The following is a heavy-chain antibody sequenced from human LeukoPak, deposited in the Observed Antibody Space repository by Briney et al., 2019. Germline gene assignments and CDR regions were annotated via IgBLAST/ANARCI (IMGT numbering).Heavy chain of an antibody. Sequence: GGSLRLSCTASGFSFSTYGMHWVRQAPGKGLEWVAVISYDGSNEYYADSVKGRFTISRDNSKNTLYLQMSSLRAEDTAVYYCAKEFNRGLPDYWGQGTLVTVPS. CDR2: ISYDGSNE. V-gene: IGHV3-30*18. J-gene: IGHJ4*02. CDR1: GFSFSTYG. CDR3: AKEFNRGLPDY. D-gene: IGHD2-21*01.